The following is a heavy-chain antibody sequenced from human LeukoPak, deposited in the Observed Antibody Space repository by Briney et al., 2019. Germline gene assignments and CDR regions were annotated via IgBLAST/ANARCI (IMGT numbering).Heavy chain of an antibody. Sequence: ASVKVSCKASGGTFSSYAISWVRQAPGQGLEWMGRIIPILGIANYAQKFQGRVTITADKSTSTAYMELSSLRSEDTAVYYCVRELHSGSYCFDYWGQGTLVTVSS. CDR3: VRELHSGSYCFDY. CDR1: GGTFSSYA. CDR2: IIPILGIA. D-gene: IGHD1-26*01. J-gene: IGHJ4*02. V-gene: IGHV1-69*04.